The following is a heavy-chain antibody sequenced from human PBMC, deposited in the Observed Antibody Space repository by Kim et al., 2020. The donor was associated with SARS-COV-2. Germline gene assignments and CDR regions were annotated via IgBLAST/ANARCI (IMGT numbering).Heavy chain of an antibody. D-gene: IGHD3-3*01. CDR1: GGSISSSSYY. J-gene: IGHJ4*02. Sequence: SETLSLTCTVSGGSISSSSYYWGWIRQPPGKGLEWIGSIYYSGSTYYNPSLKSRVTISVDTSKNQFSLKLSSVTAADTAVYYCARRVKSYDFWSRPSGYYFDYWGQGTLVTVSS. V-gene: IGHV4-39*01. CDR3: ARRVKSYDFWSRPSGYYFDY. CDR2: IYYSGST.